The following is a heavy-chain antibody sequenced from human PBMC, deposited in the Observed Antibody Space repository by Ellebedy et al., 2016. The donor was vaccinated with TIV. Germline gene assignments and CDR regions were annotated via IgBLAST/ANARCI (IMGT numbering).Heavy chain of an antibody. CDR1: GFTLSSYW. Sequence: GESLKISCAASGFTLSSYWMHWVRQAPGKGLVWVSRISTDGSRTTYADSVKGRFTISRDNAKNTLYLQMDRLRAEDTAVYYCAKDPSVLPAAMFDYWGQGILVTVSS. CDR2: ISTDGSRT. J-gene: IGHJ4*02. V-gene: IGHV3-74*01. CDR3: AKDPSVLPAAMFDY. D-gene: IGHD2-2*01.